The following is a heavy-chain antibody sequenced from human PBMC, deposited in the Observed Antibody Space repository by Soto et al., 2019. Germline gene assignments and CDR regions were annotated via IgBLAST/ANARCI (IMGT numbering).Heavy chain of an antibody. Sequence: PGGSLRLSCAASGFTFSSYAMHWVRQAPGKGLEWVAVISYDVSNKYYADSVKGRFTISRDNSKNTLYLQMNSLRAEDTAVYYCASRDGYNFDYWGQGTLVTVSS. D-gene: IGHD5-12*01. CDR2: ISYDVSNK. V-gene: IGHV3-30-3*01. J-gene: IGHJ4*02. CDR3: ASRDGYNFDY. CDR1: GFTFSSYA.